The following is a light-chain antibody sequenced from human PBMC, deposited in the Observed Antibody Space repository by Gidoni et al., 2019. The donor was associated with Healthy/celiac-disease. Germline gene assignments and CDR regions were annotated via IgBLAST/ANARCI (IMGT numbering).Light chain of an antibody. CDR3: QQYYSTPYT. CDR1: QSVLYSSNNKNY. Sequence: DIVMTQSPDSLPVSLGERATINCKSSQSVLYSSNNKNYLAWYQQKPGQPPKLLIYWASTRESGVPDRFSGSGSGTDFTLTISRLQAEDVAVYYCQQYYSTPYTFGQXTKLEIK. V-gene: IGKV4-1*01. J-gene: IGKJ2*01. CDR2: WAS.